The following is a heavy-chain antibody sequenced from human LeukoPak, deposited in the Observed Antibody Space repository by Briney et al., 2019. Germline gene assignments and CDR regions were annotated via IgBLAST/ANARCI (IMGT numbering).Heavy chain of an antibody. D-gene: IGHD3-22*01. CDR1: GGSISSGDYY. V-gene: IGHV4-30-4*08. CDR3: ARVLYYYDSSSLNWFDP. J-gene: IGHJ5*02. CDR2: IYYSGST. Sequence: SQTLSLTCTVSGGSISSGDYYWSWIRQPPGKGLEWIGYIYYSGSTYYNPSLKSRVTISVDTSKNQFSLKLSSVTAADTAVYYSARVLYYYDSSSLNWFDPWGQGTLVTVSS.